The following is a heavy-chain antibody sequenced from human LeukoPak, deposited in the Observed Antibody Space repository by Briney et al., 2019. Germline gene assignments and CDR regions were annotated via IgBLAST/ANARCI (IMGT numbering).Heavy chain of an antibody. CDR2: IKSKTDGGTT. J-gene: IGHJ4*02. CDR1: GFTFSNAL. Sequence: GGSLRLSCAASGFTFSNALMTWVRQAPGQGLEWVGRIKSKTDGGTTDYAAPVKGRLTISRDDSEDSLYLQINSLKTEDTAVYYCTTPPDYWGQGTLVTASS. V-gene: IGHV3-15*01. CDR3: TTPPDY.